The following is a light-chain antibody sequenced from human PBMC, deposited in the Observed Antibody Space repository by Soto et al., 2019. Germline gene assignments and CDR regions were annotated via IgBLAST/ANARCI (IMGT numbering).Light chain of an antibody. CDR1: QSVSSN. Sequence: EIVMTQSPATLSVSPGERATLSCRASQSVSSNLAWYQQKPGQAPRLLIYGASTRATGIPARFSGSGSGTEFTLTISSLQSEDFAVYYCQQYNNCPRKYGKGAKVDI. CDR2: GAS. V-gene: IGKV3-15*01. J-gene: IGKJ1*01. CDR3: QQYNNCPRK.